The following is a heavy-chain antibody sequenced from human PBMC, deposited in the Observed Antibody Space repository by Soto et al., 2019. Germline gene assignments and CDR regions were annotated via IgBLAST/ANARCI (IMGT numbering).Heavy chain of an antibody. CDR2: ISAYNGNT. CDR1: GYTFTSYG. J-gene: IGHJ6*02. D-gene: IGHD6-13*01. V-gene: IGHV1-18*01. CDR3: ARDVGIAAARGRSYYYGMDV. Sequence: QVQLVQSGAEVKKPGASVKVSCKASGYTFTSYGISWVRQAPGQGLEWMGWISAYNGNTNYAQKLQGRVTMTTDTTASNAYMELRSLSSDDTAVYYCARDVGIAAARGRSYYYGMDVWGQGTTVTVSS.